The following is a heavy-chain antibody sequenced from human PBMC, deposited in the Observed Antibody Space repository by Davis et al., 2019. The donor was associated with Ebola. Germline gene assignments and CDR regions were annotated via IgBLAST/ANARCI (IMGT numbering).Heavy chain of an antibody. J-gene: IGHJ6*04. CDR2: ISASGGST. CDR1: GFTFSSYA. V-gene: IGHV3-23*01. Sequence: GESLKISCAASGFTFSSYAMSWVRQAPGKGLEWVSHISASGGSTHYADSVKGRFTISRDNAKNSLYLQMNSLRAEDTAVYYCAKGSVTIFGVAPDYYGMDVWGKGTTVTVSS. CDR3: AKGSVTIFGVAPDYYGMDV. D-gene: IGHD3-3*01.